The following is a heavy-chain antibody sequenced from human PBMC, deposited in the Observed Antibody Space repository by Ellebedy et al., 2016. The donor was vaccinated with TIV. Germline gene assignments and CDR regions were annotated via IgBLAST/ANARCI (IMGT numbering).Heavy chain of an antibody. Sequence: AASVKVSCKVSGKSLTDVSIHWVRQAPGKGLEWMGCFDHEDDRTDYAHNFEGRITVTVDTSPDTAYMELNSLRSEDTAMYYCATGWPYSSGYLFDFWGQGALVTISS. V-gene: IGHV1-24*01. CDR2: FDHEDDRT. J-gene: IGHJ4*02. CDR1: GKSLTDVS. D-gene: IGHD3-22*01. CDR3: ATGWPYSSGYLFDF.